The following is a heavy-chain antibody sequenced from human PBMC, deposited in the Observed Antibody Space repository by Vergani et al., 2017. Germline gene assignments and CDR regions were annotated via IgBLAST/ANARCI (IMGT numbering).Heavy chain of an antibody. Sequence: QVQLQESGPGLVKPSQTLSLTCTVSGGSLSSGGYYWSWIRQHPGKGLEWIWYIYYSGSTYYNPSLKRRVTISVDTSKNQFSLKLSSVTAADTAVYYCASAYDSSGYYYGPFDYWGQGTLVTVSS. CDR1: GGSLSSGGYY. CDR2: IYYSGST. J-gene: IGHJ4*02. D-gene: IGHD3-22*01. CDR3: ASAYDSSGYYYGPFDY. V-gene: IGHV4-31*03.